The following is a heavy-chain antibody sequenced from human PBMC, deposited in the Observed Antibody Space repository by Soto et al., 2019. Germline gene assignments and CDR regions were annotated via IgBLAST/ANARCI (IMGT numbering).Heavy chain of an antibody. V-gene: IGHV4-59*04. D-gene: IGHD2-21*02. CDR2: ISYSGST. CDR3: ARTTAAIHLNY. Sequence: PSETLSLTCSVSGGSISSYYWSWLRQPPGKGLEWIGYISYSGSTAYNPSLKSRVTISVDTSGNQFSLKLNSVTAADTAVYYCARTTAAIHLNYWSQGTLVTVSS. CDR1: GGSISSYY. J-gene: IGHJ4*02.